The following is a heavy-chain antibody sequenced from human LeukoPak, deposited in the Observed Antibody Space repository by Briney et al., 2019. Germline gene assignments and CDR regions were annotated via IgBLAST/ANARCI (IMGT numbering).Heavy chain of an antibody. CDR1: GYTFTSYG. Sequence: GASVKVSCKGSGYTFTSYGISWVRQAPGQGLEWMGWISAYNGNTNYAQKLQGRVTMTTDTSTSTAYMELRSLRPDDTAVYYCARAGSYRYQVWFDPWGQGTLVTVSS. J-gene: IGHJ5*02. D-gene: IGHD3-16*02. CDR3: ARAGSYRYQVWFDP. CDR2: ISAYNGNT. V-gene: IGHV1-18*01.